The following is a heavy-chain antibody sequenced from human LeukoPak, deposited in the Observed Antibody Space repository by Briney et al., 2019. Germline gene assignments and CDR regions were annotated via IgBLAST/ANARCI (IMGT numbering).Heavy chain of an antibody. CDR2: ISYDGSNK. J-gene: IGHJ4*02. Sequence: GGSLRLSCAASGFTFSTYAMHWVRQAPGKGLEWVAVISYDGSNKYYADSVKGRFTISRDDSKNTLYLQMNSLRAEDTAVYYCARGSYSSGWYLDYWGQGILVTVSS. CDR3: ARGSYSSGWYLDY. D-gene: IGHD6-19*01. CDR1: GFTFSTYA. V-gene: IGHV3-30*04.